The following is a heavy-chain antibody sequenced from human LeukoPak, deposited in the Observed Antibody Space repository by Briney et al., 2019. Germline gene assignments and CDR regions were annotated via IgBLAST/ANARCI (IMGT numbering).Heavy chain of an antibody. CDR2: ISSSSSTI. D-gene: IGHD6-13*01. V-gene: IGHV3-11*01. J-gene: IGHJ5*02. Sequence: PGGSLRLSCAASGFTFSDYYMSWIRQAPGKGLEWVSYISSSSSTIYYADSVKGRFTISRDNAKNSLYLQMNSLRAEDTAVYYCASAWGIAAAGVGFDPWGQGTLVTVSS. CDR1: GFTFSDYY. CDR3: ASAWGIAAAGVGFDP.